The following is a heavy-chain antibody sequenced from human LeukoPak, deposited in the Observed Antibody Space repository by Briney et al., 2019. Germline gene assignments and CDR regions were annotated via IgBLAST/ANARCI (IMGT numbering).Heavy chain of an antibody. D-gene: IGHD3-16*01. CDR1: GGSISSYY. J-gene: IGHJ4*02. V-gene: IGHV4-59*12. Sequence: SETLSLTCTVSGGSISSYYWSWIRQPPGKGLEWIGYIYYSGSTNYNPSLKGRVTISVDTSKNQFSLKLSSVTAADTAVYYCATFSWGFPLRYWGQGTLVTVSS. CDR3: ATFSWGFPLRY. CDR2: IYYSGST.